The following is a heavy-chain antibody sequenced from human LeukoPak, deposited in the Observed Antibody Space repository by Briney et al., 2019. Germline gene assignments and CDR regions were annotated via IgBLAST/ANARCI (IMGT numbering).Heavy chain of an antibody. Sequence: GGSLRLSCAASGFPFSSYEMNWVRQAPGKGLEWVSYISSSGNAIYYADSVKGRFTISRDNAKNSLYLQMNSLRAEDTALYYCSNGRTSSGTLQHDYWGQGTLVTVSS. J-gene: IGHJ4*02. D-gene: IGHD6-19*01. CDR2: ISSSGNAI. V-gene: IGHV3-48*03. CDR3: SNGRTSSGTLQHDY. CDR1: GFPFSSYE.